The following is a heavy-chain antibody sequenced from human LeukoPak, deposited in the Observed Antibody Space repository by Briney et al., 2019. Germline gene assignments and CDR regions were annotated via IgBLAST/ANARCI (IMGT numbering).Heavy chain of an antibody. CDR3: ATKRWLREDFFDY. V-gene: IGHV3-23*01. CDR1: GFTFSSFA. J-gene: IGHJ4*02. Sequence: GGSLRPSCAASGFTFSSFAMYWARQAPGKGLEWVSCISDSGGSTYYADSVKGRFTISRDNSKNTLYLQLNSLRAEDTAVYFCATKRWLREDFFDYWGQGTLVTVSS. D-gene: IGHD5-12*01. CDR2: ISDSGGST.